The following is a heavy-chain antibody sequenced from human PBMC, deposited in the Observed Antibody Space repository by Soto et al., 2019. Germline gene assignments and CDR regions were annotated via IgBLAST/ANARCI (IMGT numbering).Heavy chain of an antibody. D-gene: IGHD3-10*01. CDR1: GYTFTSYY. J-gene: IGHJ5*02. V-gene: IGHV1-8*01. CDR3: AREINYYGSGSLYAGWFDP. CDR2: MNPNSGNT. Sequence: ASVKVSCKASGYTFTSYYINWVRQATGQGPEWMGWMNPNSGNTGYAQKFQGRVTMTRNTSISTAYMELSSLRSEDTAVYYCAREINYYGSGSLYAGWFDPWGQGTLVTVSS.